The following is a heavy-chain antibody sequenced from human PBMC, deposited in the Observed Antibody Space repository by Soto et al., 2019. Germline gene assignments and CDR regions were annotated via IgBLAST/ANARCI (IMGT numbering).Heavy chain of an antibody. J-gene: IGHJ4*01. CDR2: IYYTGNT. CDR3: ARLGGYYQAFVQ. D-gene: IGHD3-22*01. V-gene: IGHV4-59*08. Sequence: WSLIRKPPGQGLQCVGNIYYTGNTYYNPSLKGRVTMSLDTSKKQFSLKLRSVTAADTAVYFCARLGGYYQAFVQWGQGALVTV.